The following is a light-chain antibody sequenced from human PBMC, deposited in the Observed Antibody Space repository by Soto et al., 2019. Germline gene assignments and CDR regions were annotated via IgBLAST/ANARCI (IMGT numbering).Light chain of an antibody. CDR3: SSFISSSTSV. CDR1: SSDVGGYDY. CDR2: EVT. J-gene: IGLJ1*01. Sequence: QSALTQPASVSGSPGQSITISCTGTSSDVGGYDYVSWYQQHPAKAPKLVIYEVTERPSGVSTRFSGSKSGNTASLTISGLRADDEADYYCSSFISSSTSVFGTGTKLTVL. V-gene: IGLV2-14*01.